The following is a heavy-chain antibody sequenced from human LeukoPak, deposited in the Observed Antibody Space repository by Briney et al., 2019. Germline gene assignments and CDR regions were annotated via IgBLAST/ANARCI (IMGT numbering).Heavy chain of an antibody. CDR3: ARERAATGFDY. V-gene: IGHV3-74*01. Sequence: VGSLRLSCAASGFTFSSYWMHWVRQAPGKGLVWVSRINTDGSSTSYADSVKGRFTISRDNAKNTLYLQMNSLRAEDTAVYYCARERAATGFDYWGQGTLVTVSS. D-gene: IGHD6-25*01. CDR1: GFTFSSYW. CDR2: INTDGSST. J-gene: IGHJ4*02.